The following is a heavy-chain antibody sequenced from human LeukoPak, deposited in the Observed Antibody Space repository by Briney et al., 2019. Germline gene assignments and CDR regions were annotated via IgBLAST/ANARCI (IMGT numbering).Heavy chain of an antibody. Sequence: PSETLSLTCAVYGGSFSGYYWSWIRQPPGKGLEWIGEINHSGSTNYNPSLKSRVTISVDTSMNQFSLKLSSVTAADTAVYYCARGGHLLYYGSGSTVMDVWGQGTTVTVSS. J-gene: IGHJ6*02. CDR1: GGSFSGYY. D-gene: IGHD3-10*01. CDR3: ARGGHLLYYGSGSTVMDV. V-gene: IGHV4-34*01. CDR2: INHSGST.